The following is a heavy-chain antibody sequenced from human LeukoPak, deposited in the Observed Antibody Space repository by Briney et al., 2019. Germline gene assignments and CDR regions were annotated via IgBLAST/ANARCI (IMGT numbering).Heavy chain of an antibody. CDR3: ARTRTGKPDF. D-gene: IGHD1-14*01. CDR1: GYTFIVHY. J-gene: IGHJ4*02. CDR2: VNPSSGGT. Sequence: ASVKVSCKASGYTFIVHYIYWVRQAPGQGLEWMGWVNPSSGGTNYARKFQDRVTMTRDTSINTAYMELSSLRSDDTAVYYCARTRTGKPDFWGQGTMVTVSS. V-gene: IGHV1-2*02.